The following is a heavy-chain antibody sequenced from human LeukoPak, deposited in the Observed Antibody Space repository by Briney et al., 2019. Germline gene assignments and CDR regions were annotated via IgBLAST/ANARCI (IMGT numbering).Heavy chain of an antibody. CDR3: AKDRKSSGWYDY. Sequence: GGSLRLSCAASGFTFSSYDMHWVRQAPGKGLEWVAIISIDGSNKYYADSVKGRFTISRDNSKNTLYLQINSLRAEDTAVYYCAKDRKSSGWYDYWGQGTLVTVSS. CDR1: GFTFSSYD. D-gene: IGHD6-19*01. J-gene: IGHJ4*02. V-gene: IGHV3-30*18. CDR2: ISIDGSNK.